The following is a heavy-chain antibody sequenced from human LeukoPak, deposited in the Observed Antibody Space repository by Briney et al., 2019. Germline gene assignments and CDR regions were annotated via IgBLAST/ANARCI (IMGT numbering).Heavy chain of an antibody. V-gene: IGHV3-23*01. CDR1: GFTFNNYA. CDR2: ISGSDSGT. CDR3: AKAPLGRCTGAICYFFDY. D-gene: IGHD2-8*02. Sequence: GGSLRLSCAASGFTFNNYAMSWVRQAPGKGLEWVSAISGSDSGTYHADSVGGRFTISRDNSKNTLYLQMNSLRAEDAAVYYCAKAPLGRCTGAICYFFDYWGQGALVTVSS. J-gene: IGHJ4*02.